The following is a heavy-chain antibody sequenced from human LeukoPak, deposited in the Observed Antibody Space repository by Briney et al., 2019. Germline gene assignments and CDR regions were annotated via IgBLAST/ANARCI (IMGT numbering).Heavy chain of an antibody. Sequence: SETLSLTCTVSGASISSYYWSWIRQPPGKGLEWLEDIYYSGSIKYNPSLKSRVTMSVDTSKNQFSLKLSSVTAADTAIYYCARENPSGYYNRPIDYWGQGTLVTVSS. CDR1: GASISSYY. CDR2: IYYSGSI. J-gene: IGHJ4*02. V-gene: IGHV4-59*01. D-gene: IGHD3-22*01. CDR3: ARENPSGYYNRPIDY.